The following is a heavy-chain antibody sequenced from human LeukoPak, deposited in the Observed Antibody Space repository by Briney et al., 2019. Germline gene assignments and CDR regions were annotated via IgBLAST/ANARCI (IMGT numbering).Heavy chain of an antibody. J-gene: IGHJ4*02. Sequence: GGSLRLSCAASGFTFGSYSMNWVRQAPGKGLEWASSISSSSSYIYYADSVKGRFTISRDNAKNSLYLQMNSLRAEDTAVYYCASVTYSSSWYDSGGYFDYWGQGTLVTVSS. D-gene: IGHD6-13*01. CDR3: ASVTYSSSWYDSGGYFDY. CDR1: GFTFGSYS. CDR2: ISSSSSYI. V-gene: IGHV3-21*01.